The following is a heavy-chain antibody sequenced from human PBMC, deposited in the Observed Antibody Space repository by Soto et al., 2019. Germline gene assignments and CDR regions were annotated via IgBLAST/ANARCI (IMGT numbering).Heavy chain of an antibody. CDR1: GFTFSDYY. CDR2: ISGSGTTI. J-gene: IGHJ5*02. D-gene: IGHD2-8*01. V-gene: IGHV3-11*01. CDR3: ARGNIVLSENWFDL. Sequence: GGSLRLSCAASGFTFSDYYMNWIRQAPGKGPEWVAYISGSGTTIYYADSVKGRFTISRDNAQNSLYLQMNSPRAEDTALYYCARGNIVLSENWFDLWGQGTLVTVSS.